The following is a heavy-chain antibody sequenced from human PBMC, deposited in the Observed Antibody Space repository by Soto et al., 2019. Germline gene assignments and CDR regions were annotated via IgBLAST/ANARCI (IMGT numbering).Heavy chain of an antibody. CDR2: IIPILGIA. D-gene: IGHD2-2*01. Sequence: QVQLVQSGAEVKKPGSSVKVSCKASGGTFSSYTISWVRQAPGQGLEWMGRIIPILGIANYAQKFQGRVTITADKSTSTAYMELSSLRSEDTAVYYCAFDQGDIVVVPAAMSWYFDLWGRGTLVTVSS. CDR3: AFDQGDIVVVPAAMSWYFDL. CDR1: GGTFSSYT. J-gene: IGHJ2*01. V-gene: IGHV1-69*02.